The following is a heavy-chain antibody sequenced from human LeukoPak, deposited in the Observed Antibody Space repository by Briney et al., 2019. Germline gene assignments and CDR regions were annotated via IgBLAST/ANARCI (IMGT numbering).Heavy chain of an antibody. D-gene: IGHD2-15*01. CDR1: GYSISSGYY. J-gene: IGHJ3*02. Sequence: PSETLSLTCAVSGYSISSGYYWGWIRQPPGKGLEWIGSIYYSGSTYHNPSLKSRVTISVESSKNQFSLKLSSVTAADTAVYYCARQWNCSGGSCYSGAFDIWGQGTMVTVSS. V-gene: IGHV4-38-2*01. CDR2: IYYSGST. CDR3: ARQWNCSGGSCYSGAFDI.